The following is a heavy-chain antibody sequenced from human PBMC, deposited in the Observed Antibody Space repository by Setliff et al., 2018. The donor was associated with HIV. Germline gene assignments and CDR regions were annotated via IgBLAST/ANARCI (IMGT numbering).Heavy chain of an antibody. V-gene: IGHV1-3*01. CDR1: GYTFTNYA. J-gene: IGHJ4*02. CDR3: ARNGCSGHSYFCEHDY. D-gene: IGHD2-21*02. Sequence: ASVKVFCKASGYTFTNYAIHWVRQAPGQRLEWMGWINAGNGDTQYSQNFQGRVTITRDTSANIAYMEVTRLRSEDTAIYYCARNGCSGHSYFCEHDYWGQGTLVTVSS. CDR2: INAGNGDT.